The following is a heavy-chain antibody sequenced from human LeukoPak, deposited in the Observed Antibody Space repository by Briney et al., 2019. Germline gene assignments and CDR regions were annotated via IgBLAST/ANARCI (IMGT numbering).Heavy chain of an antibody. D-gene: IGHD3-22*01. V-gene: IGHV3-23*01. CDR3: AKRDYYYDSRRYFDY. CDR1: GFTFSSYA. CDR2: ISGSGGST. J-gene: IGHJ4*02. Sequence: GGSLRLSCAASGFTFSSYAMSWVRQAPGKGLEWVSAISGSGGSTYYADSVKGRFTISRDNSKNTLYLQMNSLRAEDTAVYYCAKRDYYYDSRRYFDYWGQGTLVTVSS.